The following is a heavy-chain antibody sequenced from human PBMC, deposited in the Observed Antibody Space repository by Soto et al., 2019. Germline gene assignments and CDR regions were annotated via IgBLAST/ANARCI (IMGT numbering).Heavy chain of an antibody. CDR1: GGTFSSCA. D-gene: IGHD5-18*01. J-gene: IGHJ6*02. Sequence: SVKVSCKASGGTFSSCAISWVRQAPGQGLEWMGGIIPIFGTANYAQKFQGRVTITADESTSTAYMELSSLRSEDTAVYYCAREGIQLWLRYNYYGMDVWGQGTTVTVSS. CDR3: AREGIQLWLRYNYYGMDV. CDR2: IIPIFGTA. V-gene: IGHV1-69*13.